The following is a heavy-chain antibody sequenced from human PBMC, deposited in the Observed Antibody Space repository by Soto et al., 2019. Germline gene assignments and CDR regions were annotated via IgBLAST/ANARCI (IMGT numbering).Heavy chain of an antibody. Sequence: PGVSPRLSCAASEFTFDKYYMTWVRQAPGKGPEWVANIKPDGSEQYYVDSVKGRFTISRDNANNSLYLQMNSLRAEDTAVYFGARGNCNYYYGCAVWGQLTTATVPS. CDR2: IKPDGSEQ. CDR3: ARGNCNYYYGCAV. D-gene: IGHD1-20*01. V-gene: IGHV3-7*01. J-gene: IGHJ6*02. CDR1: EFTFDKYY.